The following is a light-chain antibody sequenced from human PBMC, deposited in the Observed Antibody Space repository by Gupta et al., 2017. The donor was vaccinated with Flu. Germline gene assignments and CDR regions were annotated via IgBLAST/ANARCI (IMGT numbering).Light chain of an antibody. CDR1: QSVSSS. Sequence: VLTQSPATLSVSPGERATLSCRASQSVSSSLAWYQQKPGQAPRLLIYGASTRATAVPDRFSGSGSGTEFTLTISRLQSEDFALYYCQQYNRWPQTFGQGTSLQIK. J-gene: IGKJ2*01. CDR3: QQYNRWPQT. V-gene: IGKV3-15*01. CDR2: GAS.